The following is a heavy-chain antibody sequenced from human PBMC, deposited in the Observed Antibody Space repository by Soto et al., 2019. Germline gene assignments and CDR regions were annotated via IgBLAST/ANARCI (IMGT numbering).Heavy chain of an antibody. J-gene: IGHJ6*02. CDR3: AKRGYTYGSGMDV. CDR2: ISASGGST. Sequence: LRLSCVASGFTFSSYAMSWVRQAPGKGLEWVSSISASGGSTYYADSVKGRFTISRDNSKNTLYLQMNSLRAEDTALYYCAKRGYTYGSGMDVWGQGTTVTVSS. D-gene: IGHD5-18*01. CDR1: GFTFSSYA. V-gene: IGHV3-23*01.